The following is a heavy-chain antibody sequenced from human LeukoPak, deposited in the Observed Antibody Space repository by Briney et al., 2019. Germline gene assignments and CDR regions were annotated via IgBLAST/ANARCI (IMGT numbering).Heavy chain of an antibody. V-gene: IGHV4-39*07. Sequence: SETLSLTCTVSGGSISSVSYYWGWIRQPPGKGLEWIGTIYYSGSTYYNPSLKSRVTISVDTSKNQFSLKLSSVTAADTAVYFCSSSGWYVGKYDYWGQGTLVTVSS. J-gene: IGHJ4*01. CDR2: IYYSGST. CDR3: SSSGWYVGKYDY. D-gene: IGHD6-13*01. CDR1: GGSISSVSYY.